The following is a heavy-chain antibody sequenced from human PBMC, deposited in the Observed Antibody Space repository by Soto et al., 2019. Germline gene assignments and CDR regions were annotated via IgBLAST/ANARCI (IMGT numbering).Heavy chain of an antibody. D-gene: IGHD3-3*01. Sequence: SPTLSLTCTVSGGSISSYYWSWIRQPPGKGLEWIGYIYYSGSTNYNPSLKSRVTISVDTSKNQFSLKLSSVTAADTAVYYCARDSGGPYYDFWSGYYTGFDPWGQGTLVTVSS. J-gene: IGHJ5*02. CDR1: GGSISSYY. CDR3: ARDSGGPYYDFWSGYYTGFDP. CDR2: IYYSGST. V-gene: IGHV4-59*01.